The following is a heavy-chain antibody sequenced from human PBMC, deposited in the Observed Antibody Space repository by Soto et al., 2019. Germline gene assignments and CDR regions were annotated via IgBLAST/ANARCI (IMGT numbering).Heavy chain of an antibody. V-gene: IGHV1-18*01. CDR2: ISAYNGNT. D-gene: IGHD1-7*01. Sequence: ASVKVSCKASGYTFTSYGISWVRQAPGQGLEWMGWISAYNGNTNYAQKLQGRVTMTTDTSTSTAYMELRSLRSDDTAVYYCARASSITGTTGGLGYMDVWGKGTTVTVSS. CDR1: GYTFTSYG. CDR3: ARASSITGTTGGLGYMDV. J-gene: IGHJ6*03.